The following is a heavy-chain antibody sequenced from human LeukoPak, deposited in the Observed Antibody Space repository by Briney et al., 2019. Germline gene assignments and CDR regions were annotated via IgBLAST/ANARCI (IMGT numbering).Heavy chain of an antibody. J-gene: IGHJ4*02. CDR1: GFTFSGYR. CDR2: IKQDGSEI. D-gene: IGHD6-19*01. Sequence: GGSLRLSCVASGFTFSGYRMSWVRQAPGKGPEWVANIKQDGSEIYYVDSVKGRFTISRDNAKNSLYLQMNSLRAEDTAVYYCARDRGAVAGGDWGQGTLVTVSS. CDR3: ARDRGAVAGGD. V-gene: IGHV3-7*01.